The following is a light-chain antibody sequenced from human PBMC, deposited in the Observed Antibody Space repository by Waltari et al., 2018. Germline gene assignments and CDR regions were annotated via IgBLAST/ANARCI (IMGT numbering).Light chain of an antibody. Sequence: DIVMTQTPLSSPVTLGQPASISCRSSQSLAHSDGTTFLNWLQQRPGQPPRLLIYEVSKRFSGVPDRFSGSGAGTDFILKISRVEAEDVGVYYCMQGVQLPWTFGQGTKVEIK. CDR3: MQGVQLPWT. V-gene: IGKV2-24*01. J-gene: IGKJ1*01. CDR2: EVS. CDR1: QSLAHSDGTTF.